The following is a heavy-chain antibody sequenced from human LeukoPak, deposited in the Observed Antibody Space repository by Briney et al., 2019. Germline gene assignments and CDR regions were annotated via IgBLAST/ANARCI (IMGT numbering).Heavy chain of an antibody. CDR1: GFTFSSYW. Sequence: GGSLRLSCAASGFTFSSYWMSWVRQAPGKGLEWVSVIYSGGSTYYAGSVKGRFTISRDNSKNTLYLQMNSLRAEDTAVYYCARVRGGYGSGSYYYYYYMDVWGKGTTVTISS. V-gene: IGHV3-53*01. CDR3: ARVRGGYGSGSYYYYYYMDV. J-gene: IGHJ6*03. D-gene: IGHD2-15*01. CDR2: IYSGGST.